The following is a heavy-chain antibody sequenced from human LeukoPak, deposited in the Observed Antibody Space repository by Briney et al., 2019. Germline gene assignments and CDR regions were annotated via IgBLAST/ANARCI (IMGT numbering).Heavy chain of an antibody. CDR2: INVGNGNT. D-gene: IGHD3-9*01. CDR3: ARDSGRYFDWLESDY. CDR1: GYTLTSYA. Sequence: ASVKVSCKASGYTLTSYALHWVRQAPGQRLEWMGWINVGNGNTKYSQKFQGRVTMTRDTSTSTVYMELSSLRSEDTAVYYCARDSGRYFDWLESDYWGQGTLVTVSS. J-gene: IGHJ4*02. V-gene: IGHV1-3*01.